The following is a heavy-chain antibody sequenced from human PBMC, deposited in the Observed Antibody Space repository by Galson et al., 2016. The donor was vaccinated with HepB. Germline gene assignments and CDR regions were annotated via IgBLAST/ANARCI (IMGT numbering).Heavy chain of an antibody. CDR2: ILPDFGTA. V-gene: IGHV1-69*06. D-gene: IGHD3-9*01. CDR3: ARYCDSLNACRESRFDY. CDR1: GGTFNSYA. J-gene: IGHJ4*02. Sequence: SVKVSCKASGGTFNSYAISWVRQAPGQGLEWMGGILPDFGTANYAQKFQGRLTITADISTNTAYLELSSLRSEDTAVYYCARYCDSLNACRESRFDYWGQGTLVTVSS.